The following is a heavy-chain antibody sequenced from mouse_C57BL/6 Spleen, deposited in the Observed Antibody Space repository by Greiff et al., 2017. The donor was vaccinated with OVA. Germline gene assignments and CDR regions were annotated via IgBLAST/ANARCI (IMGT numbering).Heavy chain of an antibody. CDR3: TRAPMITTGYFDV. V-gene: IGHV5-9-1*02. CDR1: GFTFSSYA. CDR2: ISSGGDYI. Sequence: EVMLVESGEGLVKPGGSLKLSCAASGFTFSSYAMSWVRQTPEKRLEWVAYISSGGDYIYYADTVKGRFTISRDNARNTLYLQMSSLKSEDTAMYYCTRAPMITTGYFDVWGTGTTVTVAS. D-gene: IGHD2-4*01. J-gene: IGHJ1*03.